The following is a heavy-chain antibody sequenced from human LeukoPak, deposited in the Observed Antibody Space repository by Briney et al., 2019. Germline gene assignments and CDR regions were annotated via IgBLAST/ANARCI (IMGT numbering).Heavy chain of an antibody. Sequence: PGGSLRLSGAASGFTFSSYAMTWVRQAPGKGLEWVSAISGSDGNTFYADSVKGRFTISRDNSKNTLSLQMNNLRAEDTALYYCARDSSVPYGITDWGQGTLVTVSS. CDR1: GFTFSSYA. J-gene: IGHJ4*02. CDR2: ISGSDGNT. CDR3: ARDSSVPYGITD. V-gene: IGHV3-23*01. D-gene: IGHD4-17*01.